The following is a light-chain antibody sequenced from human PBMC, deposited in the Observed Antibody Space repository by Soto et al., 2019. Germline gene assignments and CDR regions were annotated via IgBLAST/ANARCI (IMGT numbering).Light chain of an antibody. CDR3: MQGTHWPLT. V-gene: IGKV2-30*01. J-gene: IGKJ5*01. Sequence: VVMTQSPLSLPVTLGQPASISCRSSQSLVYSDGNTYLNRFQQRPGQSPRRLIYKISDRDSGVPDRFSGSGSDTDFTLKISRVEAEDVGVYYCMQGTHWPLTFGQGTRLEIK. CDR2: KIS. CDR1: QSLVYSDGNTY.